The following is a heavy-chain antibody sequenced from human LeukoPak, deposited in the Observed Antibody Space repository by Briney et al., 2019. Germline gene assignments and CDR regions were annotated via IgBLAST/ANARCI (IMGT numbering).Heavy chain of an antibody. J-gene: IGHJ6*02. CDR2: IHADGGRT. CDR3: STWAFYHGLDV. V-gene: IGHV3-43*02. D-gene: IGHD2/OR15-2a*01. CDR1: GFAFADYA. Sequence: PGGSLRLSCAASGFAFADYAMHWVRQIPGKGLEFVAHIHADGGRTFYADSVKGRFTVFRDNAKNSLFLQMDSLTSDDTALYYCSTWAFYHGLDVWGQGATVIVSS.